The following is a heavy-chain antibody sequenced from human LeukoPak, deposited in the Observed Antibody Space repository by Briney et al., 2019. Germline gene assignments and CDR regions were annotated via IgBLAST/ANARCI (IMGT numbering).Heavy chain of an antibody. CDR2: IDKDGSEK. Sequence: GGSLRLSCRASGFTFTNYWMNWVRQAPGKGLEWVANIDKDGSEKNYVDSMKGRFTISRDNAKNSLYLQMNGLRAEDAAMYYCVKPYYYSSGSLNWGQGTLVTVSS. CDR1: GFTFTNYW. V-gene: IGHV3-7*01. J-gene: IGHJ1*01. CDR3: VKPYYYSSGSLN. D-gene: IGHD3-10*01.